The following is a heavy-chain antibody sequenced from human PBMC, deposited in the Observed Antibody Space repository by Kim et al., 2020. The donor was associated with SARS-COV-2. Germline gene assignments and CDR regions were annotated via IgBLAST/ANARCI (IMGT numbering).Heavy chain of an antibody. D-gene: IGHD3-22*01. CDR2: IYHSGST. Sequence: LRETLSLTCAVSGGSISSSNWWSWVRQPPGKGLEWIGEIYHSGSTNYNPSLKSRVTISVDKSKNQFSLKLSSVTAADTAVYYCARGDYYDSSGYYYQGNYWGQGTLVTVSS. V-gene: IGHV4-4*02. CDR3: ARGDYYDSSGYYYQGNY. CDR1: GGSISSSNW. J-gene: IGHJ4*02.